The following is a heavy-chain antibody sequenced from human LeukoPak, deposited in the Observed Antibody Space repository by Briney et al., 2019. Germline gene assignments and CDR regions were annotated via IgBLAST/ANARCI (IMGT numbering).Heavy chain of an antibody. CDR2: INPNSGGT. J-gene: IGHJ5*02. CDR1: GYTFTGYY. Sequence: GASVKVSCKASGYTFTGYYMHWVQQAPGQGLEWMGWINPNSGGTNYAQKFQGRVTMTRDTSISTAYMELSRLRSDDTAVYYCARPLLPYCTNGVCYEAGRLWFDPWGQGTLVTVSS. V-gene: IGHV1-2*02. CDR3: ARPLLPYCTNGVCYEAGRLWFDP. D-gene: IGHD2-8*01.